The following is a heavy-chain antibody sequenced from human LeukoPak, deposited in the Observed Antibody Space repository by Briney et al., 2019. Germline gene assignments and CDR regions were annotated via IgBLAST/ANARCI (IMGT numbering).Heavy chain of an antibody. V-gene: IGHV3-23*01. CDR2: LSGSGGST. Sequence: GGSLRLSCAASGFIFSSHGMNWVRQAPGKGLEWVSTLSGSGGSTYYADSVKGRFTISRDNSKNTLSLQMNSLRAEDTAVYYCAKESTVTPGNVNWFDTWGQGTLVTVSS. CDR3: AKESTVTPGNVNWFDT. D-gene: IGHD4-17*01. CDR1: GFIFSSHG. J-gene: IGHJ5*02.